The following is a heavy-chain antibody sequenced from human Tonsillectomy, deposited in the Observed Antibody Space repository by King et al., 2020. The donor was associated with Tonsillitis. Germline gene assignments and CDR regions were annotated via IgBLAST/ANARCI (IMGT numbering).Heavy chain of an antibody. D-gene: IGHD4-23*01. V-gene: IGHV2-5*02. CDR3: AHARGGGNSPLFDY. CDR1: GFSLSTTLVG. Sequence: TLKESGPTLVKTTQTLTLTCSFSGFSLSTTLVGVAWIRQPPGKALEWLALIYWDDDKRYSPSLKTRLTITKDTSKNQVVLTMTNMDPVDTATYYCAHARGGGNSPLFDYWGQGTLVTVSS. CDR2: IYWDDDK. J-gene: IGHJ4*02.